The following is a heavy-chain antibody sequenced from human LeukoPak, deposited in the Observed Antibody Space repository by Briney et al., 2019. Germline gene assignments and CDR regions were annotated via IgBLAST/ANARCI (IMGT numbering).Heavy chain of an antibody. D-gene: IGHD5-18*01. Sequence: GGSLRLSYAASGFTVSSNYMSWVRQAPGKGLEWVSVIYSGGRTYYADSVKGRFTISRDDSKNTLYLQMNSLRAEDTAVYYCARGRAGGYSYGFDYWGQGTLVTVSS. J-gene: IGHJ4*02. V-gene: IGHV3-53*01. CDR2: IYSGGRT. CDR3: ARGRAGGYSYGFDY. CDR1: GFTVSSNY.